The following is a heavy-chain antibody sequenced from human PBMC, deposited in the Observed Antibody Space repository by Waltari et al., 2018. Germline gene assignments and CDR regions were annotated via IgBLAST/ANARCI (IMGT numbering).Heavy chain of an antibody. CDR1: GGSFSGYS. J-gene: IGHJ6*03. Sequence: QVQLQQWGAGLLKPSETLSLTCAVYGGSFSGYSWSWIRQPPGKGLEWIGEINHSGSTNYHPSLKSRVTIAVDTSKNQFSLKLSSVTAADTAVYYCARGIVVVIATYYYYYMDVWGKGTTVTVSS. CDR2: INHSGST. D-gene: IGHD2-21*01. CDR3: ARGIVVVIATYYYYYMDV. V-gene: IGHV4-34*01.